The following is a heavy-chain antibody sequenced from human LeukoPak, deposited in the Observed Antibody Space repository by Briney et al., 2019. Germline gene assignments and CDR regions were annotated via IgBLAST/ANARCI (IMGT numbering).Heavy chain of an antibody. CDR2: ISDDGSNT. Sequence: PGGSLRLSCAASGFSSSNSAMHWVRQAPGKGLEWVALISDDGSNTIYADSVKGRFSISRDNSKNTVYLQMNTLSAEDTAVYYCARAQQYNLSLPPKYYYYMDVWGRGTTVTVSS. J-gene: IGHJ6*03. CDR1: GFSSSNSA. D-gene: IGHD1-14*01. V-gene: IGHV3-30*03. CDR3: ARAQQYNLSLPPKYYYYMDV.